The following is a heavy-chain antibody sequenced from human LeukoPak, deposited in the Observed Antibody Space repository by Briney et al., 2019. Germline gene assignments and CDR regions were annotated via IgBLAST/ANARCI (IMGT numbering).Heavy chain of an antibody. J-gene: IGHJ5*02. CDR2: INHSGST. D-gene: IGHD2-15*01. CDR1: GGSFSGYY. V-gene: IGHV4-34*01. Sequence: SETLSLTCAVYGGSFSGYYWSWIRQPPGKGLEWIGEINHSGSTNYNPSLKSRATISVDTSKNQFSLKLSSVTAADTAVYYCARDPYCSGGSCYLGWFDPWGQGTLVTVSS. CDR3: ARDPYCSGGSCYLGWFDP.